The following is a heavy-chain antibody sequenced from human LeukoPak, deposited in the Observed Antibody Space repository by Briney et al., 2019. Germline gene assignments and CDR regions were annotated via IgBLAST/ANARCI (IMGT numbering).Heavy chain of an antibody. CDR3: ASGAYYYDSSGYTNWFDP. D-gene: IGHD3-22*01. J-gene: IGHJ5*02. Sequence: PSETLSLTCAVYGGSFSGYYWSWIRQPPGKGLEWIGEINHSGGTNYNPSLKSRVTISVDTSKNQFSLKLSSVTAADTAVYYCASGAYYYDSSGYTNWFDPWGQGTLVTVSS. V-gene: IGHV4-34*01. CDR2: INHSGGT. CDR1: GGSFSGYY.